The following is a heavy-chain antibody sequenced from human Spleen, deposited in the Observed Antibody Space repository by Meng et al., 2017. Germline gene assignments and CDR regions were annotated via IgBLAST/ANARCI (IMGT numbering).Heavy chain of an antibody. J-gene: IGHJ5*02. Sequence: QVQLVQAWAEVKKPGASVNVSCNASGYTFTSYAMHWVRQAPGQRLEWMGWINAGNGNTKYSQKFQGRVTITRDTSASTAYMELSSLRSEDAAVYYCARMGLKYFDPWGQGTLVTVSS. CDR2: INAGNGNT. V-gene: IGHV1-3*01. CDR1: GYTFTSYA. CDR3: ARMGLKYFDP. D-gene: IGHD2/OR15-2a*01.